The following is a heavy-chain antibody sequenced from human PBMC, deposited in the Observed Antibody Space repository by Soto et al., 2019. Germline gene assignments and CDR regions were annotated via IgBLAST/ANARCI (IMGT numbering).Heavy chain of an antibody. D-gene: IGHD3-10*01. CDR3: ARALVRGVIEDYYYGMDV. CDR1: GFTFSSYA. Sequence: GGSLRLSCAASGFTFSSYAMHWVRQAPGKGLEWVAVISYDGSNKYYADSVKGRFTISRDNSKNTLYLQMNSLRAEDTAVYYCARALVRGVIEDYYYGMDVWGQGTTVTVSS. CDR2: ISYDGSNK. J-gene: IGHJ6*02. V-gene: IGHV3-30-3*01.